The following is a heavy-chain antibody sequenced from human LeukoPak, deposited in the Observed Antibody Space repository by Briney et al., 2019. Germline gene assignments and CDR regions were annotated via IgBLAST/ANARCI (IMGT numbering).Heavy chain of an antibody. CDR3: ARGFYGYNWFDP. Sequence: SETLSLTCTVSGGSISSYYWNWIRQPPGKGLEWIGYIYYSGSTIYNPSLKSRVTISVDTSKNQFSLKLSSVTAADTAVYYCARGFYGYNWFDPWGQGTLVTVSS. CDR2: IYYSGST. J-gene: IGHJ5*02. CDR1: GGSISSYY. V-gene: IGHV4-59*08. D-gene: IGHD3-3*01.